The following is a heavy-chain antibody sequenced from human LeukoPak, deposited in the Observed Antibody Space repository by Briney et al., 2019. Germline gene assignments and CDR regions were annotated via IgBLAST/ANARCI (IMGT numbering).Heavy chain of an antibody. CDR2: IRYDGSNK. D-gene: IGHD3-16*01. V-gene: IGHV3-30*02. J-gene: IGHJ4*02. CDR3: AKAHYVWGSYPYSFDY. CDR1: GFTFSSYG. Sequence: PGGSLRLSCAASGFTFSSYGMHWVRQAPGKGLEWVAFIRYDGSNKYYADSVKGRFTISRDNSKNTLYLQMNSLRAEDTAVYYCAKAHYVWGSYPYSFDYWGQGPLGPVSS.